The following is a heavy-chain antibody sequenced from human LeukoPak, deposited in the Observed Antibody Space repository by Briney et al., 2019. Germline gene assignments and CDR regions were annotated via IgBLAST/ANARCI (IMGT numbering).Heavy chain of an antibody. D-gene: IGHD3-10*01. CDR1: GFTFSDYY. CDR2: ISSSGSTI. V-gene: IGHV3-11*01. Sequence: PGGSLRLSCAASGFTFSDYYMSWIRQAPGKGLEWVSYISSSGSTIFYADSVKGRFTISRDNAKNSLYLQMNSLRAEDTAVYYCAREPHSMKYYYGSGSLAGILDVWGKGTTVTVSS. J-gene: IGHJ6*04. CDR3: AREPHSMKYYYGSGSLAGILDV.